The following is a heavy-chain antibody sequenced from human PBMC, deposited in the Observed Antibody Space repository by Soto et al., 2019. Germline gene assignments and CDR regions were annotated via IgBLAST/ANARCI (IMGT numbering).Heavy chain of an antibody. Sequence: QVQLVQSGAEVKKPGSSVKVSCKASGGTFSSYTISWVRQAPGQGLEWMGRIIPILGIANYAQKFQGRVTITADKSTSTAYMELSSLRSEDTAVYYCAREVRYYGGNPPEDYYYGMDVWGQGTTVTVSS. CDR1: GGTFSSYT. J-gene: IGHJ6*02. CDR3: AREVRYYGGNPPEDYYYGMDV. V-gene: IGHV1-69*08. CDR2: IIPILGIA. D-gene: IGHD3-3*01.